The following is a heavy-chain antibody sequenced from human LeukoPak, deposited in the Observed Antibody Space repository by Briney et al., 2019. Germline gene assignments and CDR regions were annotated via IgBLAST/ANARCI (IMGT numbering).Heavy chain of an antibody. CDR3: ASGLSDRSGYYGLDY. V-gene: IGHV4-61*02. CDR1: GGSISSGSYY. J-gene: IGHJ4*02. CDR2: IYTSGST. Sequence: SSETLSLTCTVSGGSISSGSYYWSWIGQPAGKGLEWIGRIYTSGSTNYNPSLKSRVTISVDTSKNQFSLKLSSVTAADTAVYYCASGLSDRSGYYGLDYWGQGTLVTVSS. D-gene: IGHD3-22*01.